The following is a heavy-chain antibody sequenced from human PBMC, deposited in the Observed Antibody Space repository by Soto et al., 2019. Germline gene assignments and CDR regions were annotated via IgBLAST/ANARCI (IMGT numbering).Heavy chain of an antibody. CDR3: TIDLFFISQSTVTADAY. V-gene: IGHV1-18*01. CDR2: ISPESDKA. Sequence: VKLVQSGAEVKKPGASVRVSCKASGYTFTSFGLSWGRQAPGQGPEWMGWISPESDKATYAHKFQGRITMTTDTSTTTAYMDLRSLRSDDTAVYYCTIDLFFISQSTVTADAYWCPGTLVSVS. D-gene: IGHD4-17*01. CDR1: GYTFTSFG. J-gene: IGHJ4*02.